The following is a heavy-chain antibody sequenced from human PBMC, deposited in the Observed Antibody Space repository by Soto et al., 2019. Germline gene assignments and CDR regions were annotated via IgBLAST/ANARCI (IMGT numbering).Heavy chain of an antibody. Sequence: EVQLVESGGGLVKPGGSLRLSCAASGFSFSNAWMNWVRQSPGKGLEWVGRIKRKIEGEAPDYAGPVNGRFTVFRDDSKSALYLQMNSLKGADTAVYYCTTGSVEGVWGQGTTVTVS. J-gene: IGHJ6*02. CDR1: GFSFSNAW. V-gene: IGHV3-15*07. CDR3: TTGSVEGV. CDR2: IKRKIEGEAP. D-gene: IGHD2-15*01.